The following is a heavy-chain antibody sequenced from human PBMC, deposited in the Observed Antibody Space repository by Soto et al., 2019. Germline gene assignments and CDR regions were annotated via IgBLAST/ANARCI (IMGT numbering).Heavy chain of an antibody. D-gene: IGHD4-4*01. Sequence: SETLSLTCSVSGGILTSYYWSWIRQPPGKGLEWIGNVYYNGSTNYNPSLKSRITISADTSRIQFSLKLGSVTAADTAVYYCTRVGYSNYDQDVFEYWGQGTLVTVSS. V-gene: IGHV4-59*01. CDR3: TRVGYSNYDQDVFEY. CDR2: VYYNGST. J-gene: IGHJ4*02. CDR1: GGILTSYY.